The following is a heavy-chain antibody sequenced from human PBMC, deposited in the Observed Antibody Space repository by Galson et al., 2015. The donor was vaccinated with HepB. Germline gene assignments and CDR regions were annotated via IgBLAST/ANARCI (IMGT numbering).Heavy chain of an antibody. V-gene: IGHV1-46*01. CDR3: ARDKSFYYDFWNGHPGFDY. J-gene: IGHJ4*01. CDR1: GYTFTSHY. D-gene: IGHD3-3*01. Sequence: VKVSCKASGYTFTSHYMHRVRQAPGQGLEWMGIINPSGGYTQYAQKFLGRVTLTRDTSTRTVYMELSSLRPEDTAVYYCARDKSFYYDFWNGHPGFDYWGQGTLITVSS. CDR2: INPSGGYT.